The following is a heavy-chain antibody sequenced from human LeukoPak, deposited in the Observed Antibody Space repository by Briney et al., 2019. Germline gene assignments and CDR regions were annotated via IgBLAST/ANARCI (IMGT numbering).Heavy chain of an antibody. CDR2: IYPGDSDT. CDR1: GYSFTSYW. Sequence: GEFLKISCKGSGYSFTSYWNGWVRPMPGKGLGWMGIIYPGDSDTRYSPFFQGQDTISADKSISTAYLQWSSLNASDTAMYYCATSREYYDILTGYLTFGYWGQGTLVTVSS. V-gene: IGHV5-51*01. J-gene: IGHJ4*02. D-gene: IGHD3-9*01. CDR3: ATSREYYDILTGYLTFGY.